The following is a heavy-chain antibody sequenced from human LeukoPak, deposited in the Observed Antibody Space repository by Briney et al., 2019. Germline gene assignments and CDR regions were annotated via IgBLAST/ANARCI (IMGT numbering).Heavy chain of an antibody. Sequence: ASVKVSCKASGYTFTSYGISWVRQAPGQGLEWMGWISAYNGNTNYAQKLQGRVTMTTDTSTSTAYMELRSLRSDDTAVYYCARDPDNWNSNWFDPWGQGTLVTVSS. D-gene: IGHD1-7*01. V-gene: IGHV1-18*01. CDR2: ISAYNGNT. CDR3: ARDPDNWNSNWFDP. CDR1: GYTFTSYG. J-gene: IGHJ5*02.